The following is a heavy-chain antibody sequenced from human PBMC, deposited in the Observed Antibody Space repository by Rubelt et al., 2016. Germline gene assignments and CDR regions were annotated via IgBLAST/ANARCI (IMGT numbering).Heavy chain of an antibody. Sequence: VRPGGSLRLSCAASGFTFGGYSMNWLRPAPGKGLEWVSYISSSSSLIYYADSVKGRFTISRDNAKNSLYLQMNSLRAEETAVYYCAIQAAGSYYDYFQHWGQGTLVTVSS. CDR1: GFTFGGYS. CDR3: AIQAAGSYYDYFQH. D-gene: IGHD1-26*01. CDR2: ISSSSSLI. V-gene: IGHV3-48*04. J-gene: IGHJ1*01.